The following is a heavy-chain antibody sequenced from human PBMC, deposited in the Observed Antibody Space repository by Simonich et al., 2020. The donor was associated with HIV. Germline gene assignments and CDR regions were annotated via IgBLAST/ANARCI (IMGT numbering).Heavy chain of an antibody. J-gene: IGHJ4*02. CDR2: IIPIFHTA. CDR3: ARAYSSGFTFDY. CDR1: GGTFSSYA. V-gene: IGHV1-69*13. D-gene: IGHD6-19*01. Sequence: QVQLVRSGAEVKKPGSSVKVSCKASGGTFSSYAISWVRQAPGQGLEWRGGIIPIFHTANYAQKVQGSVTITADESTSTAYMELSSLRSEDTAVYYCARAYSSGFTFDYWGQGTLVTVSS.